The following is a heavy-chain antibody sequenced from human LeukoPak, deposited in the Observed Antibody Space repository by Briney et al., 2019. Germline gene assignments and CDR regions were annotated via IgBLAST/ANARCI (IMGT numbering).Heavy chain of an antibody. J-gene: IGHJ3*02. Sequence: SETLSLTCSVSGDSISIYSWSWIRQPPGKGLEWIGYIYHSGSTNYNPSLKSRVTISVDKSKNQFSLKLSSVTAADTAVYYCARGGGIAAAGDAFDIWGQGTMVTVSS. V-gene: IGHV4-59*12. CDR1: GDSISIYS. CDR2: IYHSGST. CDR3: ARGGGIAAAGDAFDI. D-gene: IGHD6-13*01.